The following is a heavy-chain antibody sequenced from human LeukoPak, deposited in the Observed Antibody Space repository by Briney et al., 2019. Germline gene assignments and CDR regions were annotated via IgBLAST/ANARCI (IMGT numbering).Heavy chain of an antibody. Sequence: GGSLRLSCGRSRFTFISYAMSWVRQAPGKGLEWVSAISGSGTDTFYANSVKGRFTISRDNPKNTLYLQMNILRAEDTAVYYCAKGGGSSCYSPSDYWGQGTLVTVSS. J-gene: IGHJ4*02. CDR1: RFTFISYA. D-gene: IGHD2-15*01. CDR2: ISGSGTDT. V-gene: IGHV3-23*01. CDR3: AKGGGSSCYSPSDY.